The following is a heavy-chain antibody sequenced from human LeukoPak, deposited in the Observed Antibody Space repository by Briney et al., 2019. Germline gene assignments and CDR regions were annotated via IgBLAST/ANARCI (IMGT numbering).Heavy chain of an antibody. CDR3: ARGLHDSSGYYFGY. J-gene: IGHJ4*02. CDR2: INPNSGGT. Sequence: ASVKVSCKASGYTFTGYYMHWVRQAPGQGLEWMGRINPNSGGTNYAQKFQGRGTMTRDTSISTAYMELSRLRSDDTAVYYCARGLHDSSGYYFGYWGQGTLVTVSS. CDR1: GYTFTGYY. V-gene: IGHV1-2*06. D-gene: IGHD3-22*01.